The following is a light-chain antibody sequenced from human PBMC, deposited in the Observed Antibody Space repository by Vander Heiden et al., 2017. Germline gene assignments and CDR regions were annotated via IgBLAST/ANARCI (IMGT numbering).Light chain of an antibody. CDR2: QDT. J-gene: IGLJ2*01. V-gene: IGLV3-1*01. Sequence: SSQLTQPPSVSVSPGQAATITCYGDHLGDKYVSWFHQRPGQSPLLVMYQDTKRPSGIPERFSGSNSGNTATLTISGTQAMDEGDFYCQSWANSTVLFGGGTKLTVL. CDR1: HLGDKY. CDR3: QSWANSTVL.